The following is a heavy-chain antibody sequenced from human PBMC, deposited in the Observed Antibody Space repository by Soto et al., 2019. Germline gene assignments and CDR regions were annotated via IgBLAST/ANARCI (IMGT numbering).Heavy chain of an antibody. D-gene: IGHD3-3*01. CDR2: INWNGGST. CDR3: ARALWNGYPAFFDC. J-gene: IGHJ4*02. V-gene: IGHV3-20*04. CDR1: GFTFDDYG. Sequence: AGGSLRLSCAASGFTFDDYGMSWVRQARGKGLEWVSGINWNGGSTGYADSVKGRFTISRDNAKNSLYLQMNSLRAEDTALYYCARALWNGYPAFFDCWGQGTLVTVSS.